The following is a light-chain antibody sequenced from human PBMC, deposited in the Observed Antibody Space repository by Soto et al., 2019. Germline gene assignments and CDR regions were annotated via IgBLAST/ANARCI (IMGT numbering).Light chain of an antibody. CDR1: QSIRSY. J-gene: IGKJ5*01. CDR2: AAS. CDR3: QQSYSTPIT. Sequence: IQMTQSPSSLSASVGDRVTITCRASQSIRSYLNWYQQKPGKAPKVLIYAASNLQSGVPSRFSGSGSGTDFTLTISSLQPEDFATYYCQQSYSTPITFGQGTRLEIK. V-gene: IGKV1-39*01.